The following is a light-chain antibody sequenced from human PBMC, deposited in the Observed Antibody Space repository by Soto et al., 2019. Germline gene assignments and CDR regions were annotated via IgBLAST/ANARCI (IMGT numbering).Light chain of an antibody. Sequence: QAVVTQEPSLTVSSGGTVTLTCGSSTGAVTSGHYPYWFQQKSGQAPRALIYDTSNKHSWTPARFSGSLLGGKAALTLSGAQPEDEAEYYCLLSFSGTHVVFGGGTKVTVL. J-gene: IGLJ2*01. V-gene: IGLV7-46*01. CDR2: DTS. CDR3: LLSFSGTHVV. CDR1: TGAVTSGHY.